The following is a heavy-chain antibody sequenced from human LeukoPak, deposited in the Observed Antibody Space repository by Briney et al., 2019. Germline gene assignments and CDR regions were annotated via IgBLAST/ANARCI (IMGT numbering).Heavy chain of an antibody. V-gene: IGHV3-7*03. J-gene: IGHJ4*02. CDR1: GFSLSNNW. Sequence: GGSLRLSCAASGFSLSNNWMTWVRQAPGKGLEWVANIDRGGNSLFYADSVRGRFTISRDSSKNTLYLQMNSLRAEDTAVYYCAKTGNPATGDYWGQGTLVTVSS. D-gene: IGHD1-1*01. CDR2: IDRGGNSL. CDR3: AKTGNPATGDY.